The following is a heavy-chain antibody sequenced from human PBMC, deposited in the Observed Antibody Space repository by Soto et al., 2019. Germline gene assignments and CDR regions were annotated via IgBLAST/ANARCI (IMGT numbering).Heavy chain of an antibody. D-gene: IGHD2-2*03. V-gene: IGHV4-34*01. Sequence: SETLSLTCAVYGGSFSGYYWSWIRQPPGKGLEWIGEINHSGNTNYNPSLKSRVTISADTSKNQFSLRLSSVTAADTAVYYCARLNGYCVSTGCHGYYGMDVWGQGTTVTVSS. CDR2: INHSGNT. J-gene: IGHJ6*02. CDR1: GGSFSGYY. CDR3: ARLNGYCVSTGCHGYYGMDV.